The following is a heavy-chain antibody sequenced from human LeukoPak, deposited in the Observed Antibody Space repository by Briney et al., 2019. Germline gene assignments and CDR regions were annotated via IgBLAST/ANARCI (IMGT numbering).Heavy chain of an antibody. J-gene: IGHJ4*02. D-gene: IGHD6-13*01. V-gene: IGHV3-21*01. CDR3: AREAAADGDY. CDR1: GFTFSSYS. Sequence: PGGSLRLSCAASGFTFSSYSMNWVRQAPGKGLEWVSSISSSSSYIYYADSVKGRFTISRDNAKNSLYLQMNSLRAEDTAAYYCAREAAADGDYWGQGTLVTVSS. CDR2: ISSSSSYI.